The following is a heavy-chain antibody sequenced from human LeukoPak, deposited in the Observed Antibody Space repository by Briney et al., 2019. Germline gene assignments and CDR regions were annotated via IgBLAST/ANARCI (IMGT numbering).Heavy chain of an antibody. D-gene: IGHD4-17*01. CDR1: GGSISSYY. V-gene: IGHV4-59*01. CDR2: IYYSGST. CDR3: ARETTTAIDY. J-gene: IGHJ4*02. Sequence: SETLSLTCTVSGGSISSYYWSWIRQPPGKGLEWIGYIYYSGSTNYNPSLKSRVTISVDTSKNQFSLKLSSVTAADTAAYYCARETTTAIDYWGQGTLVTVSS.